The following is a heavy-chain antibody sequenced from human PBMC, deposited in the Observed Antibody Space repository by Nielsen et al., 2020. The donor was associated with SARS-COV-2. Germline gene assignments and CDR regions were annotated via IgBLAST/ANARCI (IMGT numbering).Heavy chain of an antibody. J-gene: IGHJ3*02. CDR2: ISWNSGSI. CDR1: GFTFDDYA. V-gene: IGHV3-9*01. CDR3: ARESSDFWSGYYENDAFDI. D-gene: IGHD3-3*01. Sequence: SLKISYAASGFTFDDYAMHWVRQAPGKGLEWVSGISWNSGSIGYADSVKGRFTISRDNAKNSLYLQMNSLRAEDTAVYYCARESSDFWSGYYENDAFDIWGQGTMVTVSS.